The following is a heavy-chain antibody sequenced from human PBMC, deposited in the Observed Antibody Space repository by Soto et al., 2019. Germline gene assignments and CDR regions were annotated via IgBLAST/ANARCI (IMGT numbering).Heavy chain of an antibody. J-gene: IGHJ6*02. CDR1: GGSFSGYY. CDR2: INHSGST. V-gene: IGHV4-34*01. Sequence: SETLSLTCAVYGGSFSGYYWSWIRQPPGKGLEWIGEINHSGSTNYNPSLKSRVTISVDTSKNQFSLKLSSVTAADTAVYYCAREWVAAAGTRFYYHYYGMDVWGQGTTVTVSS. CDR3: AREWVAAAGTRFYYHYYGMDV. D-gene: IGHD6-13*01.